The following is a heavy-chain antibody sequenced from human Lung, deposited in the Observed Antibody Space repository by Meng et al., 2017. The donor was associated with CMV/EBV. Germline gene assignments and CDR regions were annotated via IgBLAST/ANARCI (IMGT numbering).Heavy chain of an antibody. J-gene: IGHJ4*02. CDR1: GGSISHYC. CDR3: ARGHYGDSSDYFDF. Sequence: SETLSLXCTVSGGSISHYCWNWIRQPPGKGLEWIGYIYYNRGTNYNPSLKGRVTISLETSKNQFPLKLSSVTAADTAVYYCARGHYGDSSDYFDFWGQGTPVTVSS. CDR2: IYYNRGT. D-gene: IGHD4/OR15-4a*01. V-gene: IGHV4-59*01.